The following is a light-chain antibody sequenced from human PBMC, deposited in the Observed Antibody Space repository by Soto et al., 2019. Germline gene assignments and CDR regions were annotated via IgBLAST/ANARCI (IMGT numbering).Light chain of an antibody. CDR2: STD. Sequence: QTVVTQPPSASGTPGQRVTISCSGSYSNIGSNTVNWYQHLPGTAPKLLIYSTDQRPSGVPDRFSGSKSGTSAFLAISGLQSDDEADYYCAAWDDNLNGLVFGGGTQLTVL. CDR1: YSNIGSNT. CDR3: AAWDDNLNGLV. V-gene: IGLV1-44*01. J-gene: IGLJ7*01.